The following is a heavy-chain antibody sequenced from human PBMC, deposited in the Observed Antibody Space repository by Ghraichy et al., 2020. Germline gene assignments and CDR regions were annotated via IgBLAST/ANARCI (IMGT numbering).Heavy chain of an antibody. V-gene: IGHV4-61*01. CDR1: GGSVSSGSYY. Sequence: SQTLSLTCTVSGGSVSSGSYYWSWIRQPPGKGLEWIGYIYYSGSTNYNPSLKSRVTISVDTSKNQFSLKLSSVTAADTAVYYCARLMTTVTENAFDIWGQGTMVTVSS. CDR2: IYYSGST. D-gene: IGHD4-17*01. CDR3: ARLMTTVTENAFDI. J-gene: IGHJ3*02.